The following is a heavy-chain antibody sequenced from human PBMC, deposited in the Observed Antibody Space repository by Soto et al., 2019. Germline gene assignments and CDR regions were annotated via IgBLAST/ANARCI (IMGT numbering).Heavy chain of an antibody. Sequence: QVQLQESGPGLVKPSETLSLTCTVSSCSISGYYWGWIRQPPGEGLEWIGYIHYSGNPHYNPSLKSRVAISVDTAGSQFSLRLSSVTAADTAVYYCARGYLGNDWYYYFDNWGQGALVTVSS. J-gene: IGHJ4*02. D-gene: IGHD2-21*01. V-gene: IGHV4-59*01. CDR1: SCSISGYY. CDR3: ARGYLGNDWYYYFDN. CDR2: IHYSGNP.